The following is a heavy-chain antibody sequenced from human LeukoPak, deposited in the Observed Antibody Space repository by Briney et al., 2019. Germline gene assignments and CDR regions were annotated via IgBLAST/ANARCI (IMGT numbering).Heavy chain of an antibody. D-gene: IGHD2/OR15-2a*01. CDR2: IYTSGST. J-gene: IGHJ4*02. Sequence: SETLSLTCTASGGSISSFNWSWIRQPAGKGLEWIGRIYTSGSTYYNPSLKSRVTISVDKSKNQFSLKLSSVTAADTAVYYCASHLHTLQGYWGQGTLVTVSS. CDR1: GGSISSFN. CDR3: ASHLHTLQGY. V-gene: IGHV4-4*07.